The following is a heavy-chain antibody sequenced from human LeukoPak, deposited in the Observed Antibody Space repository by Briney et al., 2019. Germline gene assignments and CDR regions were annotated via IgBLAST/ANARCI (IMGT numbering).Heavy chain of an antibody. CDR3: AKYGYDSSGYYYYYYYGMGV. V-gene: IGHV3-23*01. Sequence: GGSLRLSCAASGFTFSSYAMSWVRQAPGKGLEWVSAISGSGGSTYYADSVKGRFTISRDNSKNTLYLQMNSLRAEDTAVYYCAKYGYDSSGYYYYYYYGMGVWGQGTTVTVSS. CDR1: GFTFSSYA. CDR2: ISGSGGST. J-gene: IGHJ6*02. D-gene: IGHD3-22*01.